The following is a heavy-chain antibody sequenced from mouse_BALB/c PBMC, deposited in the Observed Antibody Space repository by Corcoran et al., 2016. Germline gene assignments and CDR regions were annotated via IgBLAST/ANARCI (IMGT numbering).Heavy chain of an antibody. CDR2: ISYDGSN. D-gene: IGHD2-3*01. CDR3: ARDDGYAY. V-gene: IGHV3-6*02. J-gene: IGHJ3*01. CDR1: GYSITSGHY. Sequence: DVQLQESGPGLVKPSQSLSLTCSVTGYSITSGHYWNWIRQFPGNKLEWMGYISYDGSNNYNPSLKNRISITRDTPKNQFFLKLNSVTTEDTATYYCARDDGYAYWGQGTLVTVSA.